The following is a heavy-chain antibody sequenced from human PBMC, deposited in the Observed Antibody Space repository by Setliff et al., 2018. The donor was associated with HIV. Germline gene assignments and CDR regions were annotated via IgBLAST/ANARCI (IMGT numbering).Heavy chain of an antibody. CDR1: GGSISSSDYY. D-gene: IGHD3-22*01. CDR3: ARLRITMIMMLNYFDY. Sequence: SSETLSLTCTVSGGSISSSDYYWGWIRQPPGKGLEWIGSIYYTGRSFHNPSLKSRITISVDTSKNQFSLRLTSVTAADTAVYFCARLRITMIMMLNYFDYWGQGTLVTVSS. CDR2: IYYTGRS. V-gene: IGHV4-39*01. J-gene: IGHJ4*02.